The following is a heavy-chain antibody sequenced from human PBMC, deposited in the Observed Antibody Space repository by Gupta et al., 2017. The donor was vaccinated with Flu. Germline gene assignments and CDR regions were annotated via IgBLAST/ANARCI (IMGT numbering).Heavy chain of an antibody. J-gene: IGHJ4*02. Sequence: GWIRQPPGKGLEWIATISGSGSTDFNPSFKSRVAISLDTPKKQFSLNLSSVTAADSAIYYGARPSMGTFYLDSWGQGILVTVSS. V-gene: IGHV4-39*01. CDR3: ARPSMGTFYLDS. D-gene: IGHD3-10*01. CDR2: ISGSGST.